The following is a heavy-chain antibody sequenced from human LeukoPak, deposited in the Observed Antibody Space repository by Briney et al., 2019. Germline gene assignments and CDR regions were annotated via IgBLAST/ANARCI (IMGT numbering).Heavy chain of an antibody. Sequence: ASVKVSCKASGYTFTGYYMHWVRQAPGQGLEWMGWTNPDSGGTNYAQKFQGRVTMTRDTSISTAYMEVSRLRSDDTAVYYCAREGSGWYGNFDYWGQGTLVTVSS. CDR3: AREGSGWYGNFDY. CDR1: GYTFTGYY. D-gene: IGHD6-19*01. J-gene: IGHJ4*02. CDR2: TNPDSGGT. V-gene: IGHV1-2*02.